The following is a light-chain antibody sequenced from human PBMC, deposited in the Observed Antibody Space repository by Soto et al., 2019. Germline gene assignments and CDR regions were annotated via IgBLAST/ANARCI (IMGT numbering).Light chain of an antibody. V-gene: IGKV3-11*01. CDR2: DAS. Sequence: EIVLTQSPATLSLSPGERATLSCRASQSVSSYLAWYQQKPGQAPRLLSYDASNMATGIPARFSGSGSGTAFTLTISSLEPEDFAVYSGQPPSNWPITFGQGTRLEIK. J-gene: IGKJ5*01. CDR1: QSVSSY. CDR3: QPPSNWPIT.